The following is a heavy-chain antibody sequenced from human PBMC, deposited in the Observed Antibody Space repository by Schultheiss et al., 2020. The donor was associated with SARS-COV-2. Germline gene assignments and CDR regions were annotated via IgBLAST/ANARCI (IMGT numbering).Heavy chain of an antibody. D-gene: IGHD3-9*01. Sequence: GESLKISCAASGFIFSSYSMNWVRQAPGKGLEWVSSISSSSSYIYYADSVKGRITISRDNAKNSLYLQMNSLRAEDTAVYYCARAATYYDILTGYSPDFDYWGQGTLVTVSS. V-gene: IGHV3-21*01. CDR3: ARAATYYDILTGYSPDFDY. CDR2: ISSSSSYI. J-gene: IGHJ4*02. CDR1: GFIFSSYS.